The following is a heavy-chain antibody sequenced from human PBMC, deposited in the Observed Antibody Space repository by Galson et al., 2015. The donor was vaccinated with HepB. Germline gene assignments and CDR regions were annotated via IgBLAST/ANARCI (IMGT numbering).Heavy chain of an antibody. CDR1: GFTFTSYY. V-gene: IGHV1-46*01. Sequence: SVKVSCKASGFTFTSYYMHWVRQAPGQGLEWMGIINSSGGSTYYAQNFKGRFTMTRDTSTSTVYLGVSSLRSEDTAVYYCARPLYSSGWYSGYYYGMDVWGQGTTVTVSS. CDR2: INSSGGST. J-gene: IGHJ6*02. CDR3: ARPLYSSGWYSGYYYGMDV. D-gene: IGHD6-19*01.